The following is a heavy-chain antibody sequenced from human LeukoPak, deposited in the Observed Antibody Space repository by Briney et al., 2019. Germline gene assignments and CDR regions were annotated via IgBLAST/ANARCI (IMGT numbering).Heavy chain of an antibody. Sequence: ASVKVSCKTSGYTVTIHVMHWMRQAPGQSLEWMGSIDGGNGNTEYSQTFQGRVTMTTDTSTSTAYMELRSLRSDDTAVYYCTRDFDNPENSCPSTSCIDVWGQGTTVTVSS. J-gene: IGHJ6*02. CDR2: IDGGNGNT. CDR3: TRDFDNPENSCPSTSCIDV. D-gene: IGHD2-2*01. CDR1: GYTVTIHV. V-gene: IGHV1-3*01.